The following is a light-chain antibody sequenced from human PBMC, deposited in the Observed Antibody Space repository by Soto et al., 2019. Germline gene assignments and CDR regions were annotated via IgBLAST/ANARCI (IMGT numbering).Light chain of an antibody. CDR2: LGS. J-gene: IGKJ4*01. V-gene: IGKV2-28*01. Sequence: DIVMTQSPLSLPVTPGEPASISCSSSQSRLHSNGYNYLDWYLQKPGQSPQLLIYLGSNRASGVHDRFSGSGSGTDFTLKISRVEAEDVGVYYCMQALQTPLTFGGGTKVEIK. CDR3: MQALQTPLT. CDR1: QSRLHSNGYNY.